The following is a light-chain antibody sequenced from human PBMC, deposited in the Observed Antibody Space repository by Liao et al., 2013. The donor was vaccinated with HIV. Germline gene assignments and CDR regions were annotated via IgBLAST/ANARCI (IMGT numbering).Light chain of an antibody. Sequence: SYELTQPPSVSVAPGKTARITCEGSSIGSKSVHWYQQKPGQAPVLVIYDDSDRPSGIPERFSGSNSGNTATLTISRAEAGDEADYSCQVWDSSSVVFGGGTKLTVL. J-gene: IGLJ2*01. CDR2: DDS. CDR1: SIGSKS. CDR3: QVWDSSSVV. V-gene: IGLV3-21*04.